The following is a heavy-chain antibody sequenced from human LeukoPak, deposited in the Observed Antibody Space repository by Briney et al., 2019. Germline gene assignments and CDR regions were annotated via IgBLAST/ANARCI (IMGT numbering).Heavy chain of an antibody. D-gene: IGHD4-23*01. Sequence: GGSLRLSCAASGFTFSTYSMNWVRQAPGKGLVWVSGTNTDGSSTMYADSVKGRFTIARDNAKNTLYLQMNSLRAEDTAVYYCYGANAEHWGQGTLVTVSS. CDR2: TNTDGSST. J-gene: IGHJ1*01. CDR3: YGANAEH. CDR1: GFTFSTYS. V-gene: IGHV3-74*03.